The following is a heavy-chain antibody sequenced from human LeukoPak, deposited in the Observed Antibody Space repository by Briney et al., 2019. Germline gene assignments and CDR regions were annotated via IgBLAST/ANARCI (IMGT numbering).Heavy chain of an antibody. D-gene: IGHD4-17*01. V-gene: IGHV4-61*02. Sequence: SETLSLTCTVSGGSISSGSYYWSWIRQPAGKGLEWIGRIYTSGSTNYNPSLKSRVTISVDTSKNQFSLKLSSVTAADTAVYYCARDGPNGDYDYWGQGTLVTVSS. CDR2: IYTSGST. CDR1: GGSISSGSYY. J-gene: IGHJ4*02. CDR3: ARDGPNGDYDY.